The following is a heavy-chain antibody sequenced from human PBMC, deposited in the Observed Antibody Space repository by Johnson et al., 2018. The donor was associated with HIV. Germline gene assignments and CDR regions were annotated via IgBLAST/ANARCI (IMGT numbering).Heavy chain of an antibody. Sequence: VQLVESGGGVVQPGRSLRLSCAASGFTFSSYAMHWVRQAPGKGLEWVSGISWNSGSIGYADSVKGRFTISRDNSKNSLYLQMNSLRTEDTALYYCAKGSLVGPNDAFDIWGQGTMVTVSS. J-gene: IGHJ3*02. CDR1: GFTFSSYA. CDR2: ISWNSGSI. CDR3: AKGSLVGPNDAFDI. V-gene: IGHV3-9*01. D-gene: IGHD3-16*02.